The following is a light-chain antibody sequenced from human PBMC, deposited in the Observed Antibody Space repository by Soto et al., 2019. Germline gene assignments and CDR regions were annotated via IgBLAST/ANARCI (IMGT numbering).Light chain of an antibody. CDR1: QDITNY. CDR3: LQHNRYPWT. Sequence: DIQMTQSPSAVSASVGDRVTIACRTSQDITNYLVWFQQKPGKVPERLIYGATSLQSGVPSRFSGSGSGTEFTLTISSLQPEDFATYYCLQHNRYPWTFGQGTK. CDR2: GAT. J-gene: IGKJ1*01. V-gene: IGKV1-17*03.